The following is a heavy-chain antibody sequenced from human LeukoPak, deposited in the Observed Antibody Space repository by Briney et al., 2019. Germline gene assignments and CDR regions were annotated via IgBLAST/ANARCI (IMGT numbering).Heavy chain of an antibody. J-gene: IGHJ4*02. V-gene: IGHV3-30*04. CDR3: ASVCLVVVPAAMHGGDY. D-gene: IGHD2-2*01. CDR2: ISYDGSNK. CDR1: GFTFSSYA. Sequence: GRSLRLSCAASGFTFSSYAMHWVRQAPGKGLEWVAVISYDGSNKYYADSVKGRFTISRDNPKNTLYLQMNSLRAEDTAVYYCASVCLVVVPAAMHGGDYWGQGTLVTVSS.